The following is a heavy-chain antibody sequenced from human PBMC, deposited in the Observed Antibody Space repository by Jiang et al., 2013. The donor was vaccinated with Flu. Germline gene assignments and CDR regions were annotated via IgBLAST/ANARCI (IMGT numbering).Heavy chain of an antibody. J-gene: IGHJ4*02. V-gene: IGHV1-46*01. CDR2: INPSGGST. D-gene: IGHD2-15*01. CDR3: ARVYCSGGSCHSVVFDY. CDR1: GYTFTSYY. Sequence: GAEVKKPGASVKVSCKASGYTFTSYYMHWVRQAPGQGLEWVGIINPSGGSTSYAQKFQGRVTMTRDTSTSTVYMELSSLRSEDTAVYYCARVYCSGGSCHSVVFDYWGQGTLVTVSS.